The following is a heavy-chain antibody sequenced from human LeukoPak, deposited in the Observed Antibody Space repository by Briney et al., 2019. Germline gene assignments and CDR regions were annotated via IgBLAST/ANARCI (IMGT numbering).Heavy chain of an antibody. CDR3: ARDSLMVRGDY. D-gene: IGHD3-10*01. CDR2: INGYGSIT. CDR1: GFTFETYW. J-gene: IGHJ4*02. Sequence: GGSLRLSCAASGFTFETYWMHWVRQAPGKGLEWVSCINGYGSITNYADSVKGRFTISRDKAKNTLYLQMNSLRAEDTAVYYCARDSLMVRGDYWGQGTLVTVSS. V-gene: IGHV3-74*01.